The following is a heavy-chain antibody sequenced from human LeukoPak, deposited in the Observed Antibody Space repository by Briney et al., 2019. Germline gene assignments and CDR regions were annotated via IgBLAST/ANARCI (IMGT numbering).Heavy chain of an antibody. CDR2: ISGSGGST. V-gene: IGHV3-23*01. CDR3: AKDKPNYGDYVVGYFDY. J-gene: IGHJ4*02. Sequence: GGSLRLSCAASGFTFSSYAMSWARQAPGKGLEWVSAISGSGGSTYYADSVKGRFTISRDNSKNTLYLQMNSLRAEDTAVYYCAKDKPNYGDYVVGYFDYWAREPWSPSPQ. D-gene: IGHD4-17*01. CDR1: GFTFSSYA.